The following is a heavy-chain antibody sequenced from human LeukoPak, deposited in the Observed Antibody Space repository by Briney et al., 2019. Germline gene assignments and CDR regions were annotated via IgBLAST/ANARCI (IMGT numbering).Heavy chain of an antibody. Sequence: PETLSLTCVVYGGSFSGYFWSCIRQPPGKRLEWIGEITPSGSTNYSPSLKSRVSISIHTSKKKLSLRLTSVTAAHSAVYYCASSFYYDSRDYWGQGTLVTVSS. V-gene: IGHV4-34*01. CDR3: ASSFYYDSRDY. D-gene: IGHD3-22*01. CDR2: ITPSGST. CDR1: GGSFSGYF. J-gene: IGHJ4*02.